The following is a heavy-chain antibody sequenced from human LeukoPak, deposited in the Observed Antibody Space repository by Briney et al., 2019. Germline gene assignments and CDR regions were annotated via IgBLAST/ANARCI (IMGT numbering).Heavy chain of an antibody. D-gene: IGHD2-2*01. CDR3: ARDFVVVPAAMSLYY. CDR2: IWYDGSNK. CDR1: GFTFSSYG. J-gene: IGHJ4*02. Sequence: GGSLRLSCAASGFTFSSYGMHWVRQAPGKGLEWVALIWYDGSNKYYADSVKGRFTISRDNSKNTLYLQMNSLRDEDTAVYYCARDFVVVPAAMSLYYWGQGTLVTVSS. V-gene: IGHV3-33*01.